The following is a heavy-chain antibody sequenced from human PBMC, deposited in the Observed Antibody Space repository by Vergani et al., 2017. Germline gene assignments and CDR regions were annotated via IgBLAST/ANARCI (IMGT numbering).Heavy chain of an antibody. Sequence: EVQLVESGGGLVQPGGSLRLSCAASVFTFSSYWMSWVRQAPGKGLEWVANIKQDGSEKYYVASVKGRFTISRDNAKNSLYLQMNSLRAEDTAVYYCARGGPSSSGSYWGQGTLVTVSS. CDR1: VFTFSSYW. J-gene: IGHJ4*02. CDR2: IKQDGSEK. D-gene: IGHD6-6*01. V-gene: IGHV3-7*01. CDR3: ARGGPSSSGSY.